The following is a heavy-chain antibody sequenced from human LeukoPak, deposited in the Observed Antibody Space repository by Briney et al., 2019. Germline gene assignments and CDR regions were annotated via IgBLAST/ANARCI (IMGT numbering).Heavy chain of an antibody. V-gene: IGHV3-30-3*01. CDR2: ISYDGSNK. CDR1: GFTFSSYA. D-gene: IGHD3-10*01. CDR3: AKVGLTRSGSYFSQLDY. J-gene: IGHJ4*02. Sequence: PGGSLRLSCAASGFTFSSYAMHWVRQAPGKGLEWVAVISYDGSNKYYADSVKGRFTISRDNSKNTLYLQMNSLRAEDTAVYYCAKVGLTRSGSYFSQLDYWGQGTLVTVSS.